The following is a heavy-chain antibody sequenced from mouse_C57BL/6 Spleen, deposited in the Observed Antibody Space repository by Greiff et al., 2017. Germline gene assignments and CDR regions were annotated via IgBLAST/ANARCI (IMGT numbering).Heavy chain of an antibody. D-gene: IGHD4-1*01. V-gene: IGHV1-18*01. CDR1: GYTFTDYN. CDR3: ARRGGTGTVYYYAMDY. Sequence: SGPELVKPGASVKIPCKVSGYTFTDYNMDWVKQSHGKSLEWIGDINPNNGGTIYNQKFKGKATLTVDKSSSTAYMELRSLTSEDTAVYYCARRGGTGTVYYYAMDYWGQGTSVTVSS. J-gene: IGHJ4*01. CDR2: INPNNGGT.